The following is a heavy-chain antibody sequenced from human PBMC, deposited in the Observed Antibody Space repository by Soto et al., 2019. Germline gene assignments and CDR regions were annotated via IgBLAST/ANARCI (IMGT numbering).Heavy chain of an antibody. D-gene: IGHD3-22*01. J-gene: IGHJ4*02. CDR1: GYTFTSYG. CDR2: ISAYNGNT. CDR3: ARESSYDSSGYELYCFDY. Sequence: ASVKVSCKASGYTFTSYGISWVRQAPGQGLEWMGWISAYNGNTNYAQKLQGRVTMTTDTSTSTAYMELRSLRSDDTAVYYCARESSYDSSGYELYCFDYWGQGTLVTVSS. V-gene: IGHV1-18*04.